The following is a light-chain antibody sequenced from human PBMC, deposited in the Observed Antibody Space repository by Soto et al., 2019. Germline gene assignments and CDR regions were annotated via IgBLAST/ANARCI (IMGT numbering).Light chain of an antibody. CDR2: DAS. Sequence: GDRVTITCRASESIRNRLAWYQHKPGKAPKFLIYDASTLESGVPSRFSGSGSGTDFTLTISSLQPDDFATYYCQQYNNYPRTFGQGTKVDIK. CDR3: QQYNNYPRT. J-gene: IGKJ1*01. V-gene: IGKV1-5*01. CDR1: ESIRNR.